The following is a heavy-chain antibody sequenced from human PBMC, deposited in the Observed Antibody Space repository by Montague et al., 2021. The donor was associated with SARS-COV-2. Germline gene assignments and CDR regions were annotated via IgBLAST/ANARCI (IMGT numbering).Heavy chain of an antibody. CDR3: TKGGRNFYELYGFDS. J-gene: IGHJ4*02. CDR1: GFTFNNYA. D-gene: IGHD2-15*01. Sequence: SLRLSCAASGFTFNNYAMTWVRQAPGKGLEWVSIIYSDGSSTYYADSVKGRFTISRDNSKNTLYLQMNSLRAEDTAVYSCTKGGRNFYELYGFDSWGQGTPVTVSS. V-gene: IGHV3-23*03. CDR2: IYSDGSST.